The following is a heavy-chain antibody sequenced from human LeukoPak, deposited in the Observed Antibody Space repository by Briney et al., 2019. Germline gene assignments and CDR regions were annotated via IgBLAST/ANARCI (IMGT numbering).Heavy chain of an antibody. D-gene: IGHD3-22*01. J-gene: IGHJ4*02. Sequence: SETLSLTCTVSGGSISSSSYYWGWIRQPPGKGLEWIGSIYYSGSTYYNPSLKSRVTISVDTSKNQFSLKLSSVTAADTAVYYCARREGDSSGYYYAPFGYWGQGTLVTVSS. CDR3: ARREGDSSGYYYAPFGY. CDR2: IYYSGST. CDR1: GGSISSSSYY. V-gene: IGHV4-39*01.